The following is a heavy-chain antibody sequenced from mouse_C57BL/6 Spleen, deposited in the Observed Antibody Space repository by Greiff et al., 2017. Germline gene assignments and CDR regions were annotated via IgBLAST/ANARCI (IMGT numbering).Heavy chain of an antibody. Sequence: EVKLMESGPGLVKPSQSLSLTCSVTGYSITSGYYWNWIRQFPGNKLEWMGYISYDGSNNYNPSLKNRISINRDTSKNQFFLKLNSVTTEDTATYYCARDYYGSSYYFDYWGQGTTLTVSS. V-gene: IGHV3-6*01. CDR1: GYSITSGYY. CDR2: ISYDGSN. D-gene: IGHD1-1*01. CDR3: ARDYYGSSYYFDY. J-gene: IGHJ2*01.